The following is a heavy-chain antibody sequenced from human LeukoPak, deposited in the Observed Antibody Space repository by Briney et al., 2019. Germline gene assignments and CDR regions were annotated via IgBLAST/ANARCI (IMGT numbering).Heavy chain of an antibody. CDR2: IFYSGST. Sequence: PSQTLSLTCTVSGGSISSGDYYWSWIRQPPEKGLEWIGSIFYSGSTYYNPSLKSRVTISVDTSKNQFSLKLSSVTAADTAVYYCARGARMNDYWGQGTLVTVSS. V-gene: IGHV4-30-4*01. CDR3: ARGARMNDY. J-gene: IGHJ4*02. D-gene: IGHD2-15*01. CDR1: GGSISSGDYY.